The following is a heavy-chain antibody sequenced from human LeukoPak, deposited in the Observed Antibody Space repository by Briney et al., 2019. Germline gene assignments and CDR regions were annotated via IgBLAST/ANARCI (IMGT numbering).Heavy chain of an antibody. CDR2: FDPEDGET. Sequence: ASVKVSCKVSGYTLTELSMHWVRQAPGKGLEWMGGFDPEDGETIYAQKFQGGVTMTEDTSTDTAYMELSSLRSEDTAVYYCATAPSPYYYDSSGYYSVGSWGQGTLVTVSS. J-gene: IGHJ4*02. CDR3: ATAPSPYYYDSSGYYSVGS. D-gene: IGHD3-22*01. V-gene: IGHV1-24*01. CDR1: GYTLTELS.